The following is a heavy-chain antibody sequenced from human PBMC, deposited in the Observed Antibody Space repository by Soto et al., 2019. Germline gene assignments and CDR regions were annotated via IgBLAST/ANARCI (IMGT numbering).Heavy chain of an antibody. CDR1: GGSIYTYY. CDR2: IYYSGST. CDR3: ASYYYDSSGTVH. D-gene: IGHD3-22*01. J-gene: IGHJ4*02. V-gene: IGHV4-59*05. Sequence: SETLSLTCNVSGGSIYTYYWNWIRQSPGKGLEWIGSIYYSGSTYYNPSLKSRVTISVDTSKNQFSLKLSSVTAADTAVYYCASYYYDSSGTVHWGQGTLVTVS.